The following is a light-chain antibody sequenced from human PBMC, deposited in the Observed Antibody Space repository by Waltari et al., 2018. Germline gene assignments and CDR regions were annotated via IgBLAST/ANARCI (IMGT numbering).Light chain of an antibody. CDR3: QQYYSTPPT. V-gene: IGKV4-1*01. Sequence: DIVMTQSPDSLAVSLGERATINCKSSQSVLYSSNNKNYLAWYQQKPGQPPKLLIYWASTRESGVPDRFSGGGSGTDFTLTISSLQAEDVAVYYCQQYYSTPPTFGQGTTLEIK. CDR1: QSVLYSSNNKNY. CDR2: WAS. J-gene: IGKJ2*01.